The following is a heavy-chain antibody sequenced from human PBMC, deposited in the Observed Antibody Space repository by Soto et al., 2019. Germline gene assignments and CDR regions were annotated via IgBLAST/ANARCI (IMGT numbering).Heavy chain of an antibody. CDR3: TRTISALPGDDY. CDR2: IKQDGSER. CDR1: GFTFNRYW. J-gene: IGHJ4*02. V-gene: IGHV3-7*01. Sequence: EVQLVESGGGLVQPGGSLRLSCAASGFTFNRYWMGWVRQAPGKGPEWLAKIKQDGSERYYVDSVKGRFTISRDNVKNSGYLQMKSLRAEDTAVYYFTRTISALPGDDYWGQGTLVTVSS. D-gene: IGHD6-6*01.